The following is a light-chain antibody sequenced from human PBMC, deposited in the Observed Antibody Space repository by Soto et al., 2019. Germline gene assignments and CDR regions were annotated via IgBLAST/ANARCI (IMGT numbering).Light chain of an antibody. CDR3: QQFGGSYS. V-gene: IGKV3-20*01. Sequence: ETVLTQPPGTLTLSPGERATLSCTASQSVNSASLAWYQHNAGQAPRLLFYAASKRATGTPDRFSGSGSGTDFSLTISRLEPEDFAVYYCQQFGGSYSFGQGTRLENK. CDR1: QSVNSAS. CDR2: AAS. J-gene: IGKJ2*03.